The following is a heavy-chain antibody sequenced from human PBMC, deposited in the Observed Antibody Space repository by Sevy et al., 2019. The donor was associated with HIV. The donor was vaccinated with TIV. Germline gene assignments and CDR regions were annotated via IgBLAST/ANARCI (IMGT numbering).Heavy chain of an antibody. J-gene: IGHJ5*01. CDR2: IWYDGRTE. Sequence: GGSLRLSCVASGFTFRSFSMHWVRQAPGKGLEWVAAIWYDGRTERYADSVQGRFTSSRDNSKKTLYLQMNSLRDEDTAIYYCARDAARVIVPTAGFDSWGQGTLVTVSS. CDR3: ARDAARVIVPTAGFDS. V-gene: IGHV3-33*01. D-gene: IGHD1-1*01. CDR1: GFTFRSFS.